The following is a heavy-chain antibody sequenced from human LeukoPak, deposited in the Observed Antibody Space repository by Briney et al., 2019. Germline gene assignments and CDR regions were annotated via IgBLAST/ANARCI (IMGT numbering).Heavy chain of an antibody. CDR3: AREAATAAFDY. J-gene: IGHJ4*02. CDR2: IYSGGST. V-gene: IGHV3-66*01. CDR1: GFTVSSKY. D-gene: IGHD6-25*01. Sequence: GGSLRLSCAASGFTVSSKYMSWVRHAPGKGLEWVSSIYSGGSTFYADSVKGRFTISRDKSKNTLYLQMNSLRADDTAVYYCAREAATAAFDYWGQGTLVTVSS.